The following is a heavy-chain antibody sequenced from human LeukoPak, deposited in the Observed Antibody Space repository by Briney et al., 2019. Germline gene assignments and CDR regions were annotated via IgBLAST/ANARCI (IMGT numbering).Heavy chain of an antibody. CDR2: MYYTGST. Sequence: PSETLSLTCTVSGGSISSYYWSWIRQPPGKGLEWTGYMYYTGSTNYNPSLKSRLTISVDTSKNQFSLRLSSVTAADTAVYYCARDGCPTTKSGCVGNWFDPWGQGTLVTVSS. V-gene: IGHV4-59*01. J-gene: IGHJ5*02. CDR3: ARDGCPTTKSGCVGNWFDP. D-gene: IGHD1-26*01. CDR1: GGSISSYY.